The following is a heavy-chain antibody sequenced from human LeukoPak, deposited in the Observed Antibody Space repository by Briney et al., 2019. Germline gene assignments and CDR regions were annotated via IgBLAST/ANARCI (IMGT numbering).Heavy chain of an antibody. Sequence: PGGSLRLSCAASGFTFSSYGMSWVRQAPGKGLEWVSGISGSGGSTYYADSVKGRFTISRDNSKNTLYLRMNSLRAEDTAVYYCAKDRGYENWFDPWGQGTLVTVSS. CDR2: ISGSGGST. D-gene: IGHD5-12*01. CDR1: GFTFSSYG. CDR3: AKDRGYENWFDP. J-gene: IGHJ5*02. V-gene: IGHV3-23*01.